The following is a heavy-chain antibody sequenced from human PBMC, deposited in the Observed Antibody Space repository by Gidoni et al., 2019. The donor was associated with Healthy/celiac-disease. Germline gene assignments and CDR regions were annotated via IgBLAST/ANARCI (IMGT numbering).Heavy chain of an antibody. J-gene: IGHJ3*02. CDR2: ISYDGSNK. CDR3: ARDVCGYVPGCAFDI. Sequence: QVQLVESGGGVVQPGRSLRLSCAASGFTFSSYAMHWVRQAPGKGLEWVAVISYDGSNKYYADSVKGRFTISRDNSKNTLYLQMNSLRAEDTAVYYCARDVCGYVPGCAFDIWGQGTMVTVSS. CDR1: GFTFSSYA. V-gene: IGHV3-30-3*01. D-gene: IGHD5-12*01.